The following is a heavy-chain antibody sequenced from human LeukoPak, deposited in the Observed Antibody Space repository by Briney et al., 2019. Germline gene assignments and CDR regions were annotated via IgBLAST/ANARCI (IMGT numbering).Heavy chain of an antibody. J-gene: IGHJ4*02. D-gene: IGHD3-10*01. CDR2: IYYSGST. CDR1: GGSISSSSYY. Sequence: PSETLSLTCTVSGGSISSSSYYWGWIRQPPGKGLEWIGSIYYSGSTYYNPSPKSRVTISVDTSKNQFSLKLSSVTAADTAVYYCARLLWFGELLPNFDYWGQGTLVTVSS. V-gene: IGHV4-39*01. CDR3: ARLLWFGELLPNFDY.